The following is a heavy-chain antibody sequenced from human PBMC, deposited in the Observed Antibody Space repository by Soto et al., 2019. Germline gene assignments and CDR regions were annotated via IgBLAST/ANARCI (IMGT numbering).Heavy chain of an antibody. V-gene: IGHV4-39*01. CDR3: ARRGGGWYDY. D-gene: IGHD6-19*01. CDR2: IFYSGST. Sequence: QLQLQESGPGLVKPSETLSLTCSVSGGSISSSGYYWGWIRQPPGKGLEWSGSIFYSGSTDYNPSLKCQVPISVDTAKTQFSLNLTPITAAAPSVYYCARRGGGWYDYWGQGILVTVSS. CDR1: GGSISSSGYY. J-gene: IGHJ4*02.